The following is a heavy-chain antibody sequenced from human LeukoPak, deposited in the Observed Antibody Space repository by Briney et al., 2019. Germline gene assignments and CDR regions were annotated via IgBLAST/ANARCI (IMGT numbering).Heavy chain of an antibody. CDR2: ISYDGSNK. J-gene: IGHJ4*02. CDR1: GFTFSSYG. D-gene: IGHD3-3*01. CDR3: AKDHDYDFWSGLFDY. V-gene: IGHV3-30*18. Sequence: PGGSLRLSCAASGFTFSSYGMHWVRQAPGKGLEWVAVISYDGSNKYYADSVKGRFTISRDNSKNTLYLQMNSLRAEDTAVYYCAKDHDYDFWSGLFDYWGQGTLVTVSS.